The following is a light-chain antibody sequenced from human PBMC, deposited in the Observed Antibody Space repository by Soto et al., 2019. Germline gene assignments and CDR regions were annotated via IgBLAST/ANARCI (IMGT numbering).Light chain of an antibody. CDR1: QSISSY. Sequence: DIQMTQSPSSLSASVGDRVTITCRASQSISSYLNWYQQKPGKAPTLLIYAASSLQSGVPSRFSGSGSGTDFTLTISRMQPEEFATYYCQQSYSTPQTFGQGTKLEIK. CDR2: AAS. CDR3: QQSYSTPQT. V-gene: IGKV1-39*01. J-gene: IGKJ2*01.